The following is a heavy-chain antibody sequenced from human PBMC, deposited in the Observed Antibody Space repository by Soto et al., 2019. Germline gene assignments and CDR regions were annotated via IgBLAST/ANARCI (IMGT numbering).Heavy chain of an antibody. CDR3: AKREGYYYDSSGYDDAFDI. CDR1: GFTFSSYT. V-gene: IGHV3-23*01. Sequence: GGSLRLSCAASGFTFSSYTMNWVRQAPGKGLEWVSAISGSGGSTYYADSVKGRFTISRDNSKNTLYLQMNSLRAEDTAVYYCAKREGYYYDSSGYDDAFDIWGQGTMVTVSS. J-gene: IGHJ3*02. CDR2: ISGSGGST. D-gene: IGHD3-22*01.